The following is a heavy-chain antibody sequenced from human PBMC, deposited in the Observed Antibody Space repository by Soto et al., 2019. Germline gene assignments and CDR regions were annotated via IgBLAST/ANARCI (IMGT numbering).Heavy chain of an antibody. V-gene: IGHV3-73*01. J-gene: IGHJ5*02. D-gene: IGHD2-2*01. CDR1: GFTFSGSA. CDR2: IRSKANSYAT. CDR3: TLLDCSSTSCLAP. Sequence: GGSLRLSCAASGFTFSGSAMHWVRQASGKGLEWVGRIRSKANSYATAYAASVKGRFTTSRDDSKNTAYLQMNSLKTEDTAVYYCTLLDCSSTSCLAPWGQGTLVTVSS.